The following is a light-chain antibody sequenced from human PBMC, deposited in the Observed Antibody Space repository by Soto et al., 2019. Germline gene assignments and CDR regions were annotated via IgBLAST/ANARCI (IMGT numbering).Light chain of an antibody. CDR3: SSYAGSNNFV. Sequence: QSVLTQPASASGPPGQSFTISCTGTISDVGGYNYVSWYQQHPGKAPKLMIYEVSERPSGVPDRFSGSKSSNTASLTVSGLQAQAVADYYCSSYAGSNNFVFGTGTKVTVL. CDR1: ISDVGGYNY. CDR2: EVS. V-gene: IGLV2-8*01. J-gene: IGLJ1*01.